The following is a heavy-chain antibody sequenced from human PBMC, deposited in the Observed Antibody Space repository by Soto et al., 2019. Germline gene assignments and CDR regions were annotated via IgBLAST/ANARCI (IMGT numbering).Heavy chain of an antibody. D-gene: IGHD5-12*01. J-gene: IGHJ4*02. CDR3: RRGRDSGGDY. CDR2: VKEDGSEK. Sequence: GGSLRLSCAASGFTFSSYWMAWVRQAPGKGLEWVANVKEDGSEKNYEDSVKGRLTISRDNAKNSLYLQMNSLRAEDTAVYYCRRGRDSGGDYSGQGTLVTVYS. V-gene: IGHV3-7*01. CDR1: GFTFSSYW.